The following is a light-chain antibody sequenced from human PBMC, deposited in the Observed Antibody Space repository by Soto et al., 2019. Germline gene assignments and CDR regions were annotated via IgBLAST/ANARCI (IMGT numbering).Light chain of an antibody. CDR1: SSDVCGYNY. Sequence: QSALTQPASASGSPGQSVTISCTGTSSDVCGYNYVSWYQQHPGKAPKLMIYEVSKRPSGVPDRFSGSKSGNTASLTVSGLQAEDDADYYCSSYAGSNNRYVFGTGTKLTVL. CDR2: EVS. CDR3: SSYAGSNNRYV. V-gene: IGLV2-8*01. J-gene: IGLJ1*01.